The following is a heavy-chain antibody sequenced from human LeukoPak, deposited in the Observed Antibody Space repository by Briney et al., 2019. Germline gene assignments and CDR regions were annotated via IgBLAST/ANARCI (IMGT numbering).Heavy chain of an antibody. D-gene: IGHD3-22*01. CDR3: ARSYYYDTSGTPDY. V-gene: IGHV3-33*01. J-gene: IGHJ4*02. CDR2: VWLDGNNT. Sequence: PGGSLRLSCAASGFTFTNYGMHWVRQAPGKGLEWVALVWLDGNNTYYADSVKGRFTISRDNSKNTLYLQMNSLRAEDTAVYYCARSYYYDTSGTPDYWGQGTLVTVSS. CDR1: GFTFTNYG.